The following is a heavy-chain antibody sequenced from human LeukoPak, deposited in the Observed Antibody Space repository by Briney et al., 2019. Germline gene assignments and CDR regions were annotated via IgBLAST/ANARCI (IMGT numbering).Heavy chain of an antibody. J-gene: IGHJ4*02. CDR1: GFTFSSYG. Sequence: PGRSLRLSCAASGFTFSSYGMHWVRQAPGKGLEWVALMSYGGTNKVYADSVKGRFTISRDNSKNTLYLEMNNLRAEDTAVYYCTKLGECGGSMCYSFHCDYWGQGTLVTVSS. CDR3: TKLGECGGSMCYSFHCDY. CDR2: MSYGGTNK. V-gene: IGHV3-30*18. D-gene: IGHD2-15*01.